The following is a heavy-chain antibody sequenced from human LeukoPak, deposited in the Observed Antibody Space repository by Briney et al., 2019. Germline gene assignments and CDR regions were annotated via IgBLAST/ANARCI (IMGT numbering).Heavy chain of an antibody. Sequence: GGSLRPSCAASGFTFSTYTMNWVRQAPGKGLEWISYISAGSSTIYYADSVQGRFTISRDNAKNSLYLQLNILEAEDTALYYCARGGCSGGICHFDYWGQGPRDSVSS. CDR2: ISAGSSTI. CDR1: GFTFSTYT. J-gene: IGHJ4*02. V-gene: IGHV3-48*01. CDR3: ARGGCSGGICHFDY. D-gene: IGHD2-15*01.